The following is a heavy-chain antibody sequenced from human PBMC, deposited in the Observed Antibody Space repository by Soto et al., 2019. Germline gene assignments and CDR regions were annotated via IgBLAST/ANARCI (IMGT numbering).Heavy chain of an antibody. Sequence: GSLRLSCAASGFTFSSYAMSWVRQAPGKGLEWVSAISGSGGSTYYADSVKGRFTISRDNSKNTLYLQMNSLRAEDTAAYYCAKDPSVAGTYYFDYWGQGTLVTVSS. J-gene: IGHJ4*02. CDR1: GFTFSSYA. CDR3: AKDPSVAGTYYFDY. CDR2: ISGSGGST. D-gene: IGHD6-19*01. V-gene: IGHV3-23*01.